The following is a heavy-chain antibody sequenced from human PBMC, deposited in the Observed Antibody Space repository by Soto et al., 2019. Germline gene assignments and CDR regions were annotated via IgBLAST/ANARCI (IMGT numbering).Heavy chain of an antibody. D-gene: IGHD6-13*01. CDR1: GGSFSSYA. Sequence: QVQLVQSGAEVKKPGSSVKVSCKASGGSFSSYAISWVRQAPGQGIEWMGGIIPIFGTANYAQKFQGRVTITADESTSTALMELSSLRSEDTAVYYCARPSIQQVAAAGKLRHYYYGMDVWGQGTTVTVSS. J-gene: IGHJ6*02. CDR3: ARPSIQQVAAAGKLRHYYYGMDV. CDR2: IIPIFGTA. V-gene: IGHV1-69*01.